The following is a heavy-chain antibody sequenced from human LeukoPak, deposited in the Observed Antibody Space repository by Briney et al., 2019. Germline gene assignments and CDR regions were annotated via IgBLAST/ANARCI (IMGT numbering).Heavy chain of an antibody. J-gene: IGHJ4*02. V-gene: IGHV3-23*01. Sequence: GGSLRLSCAASGFTFSSHAMSWVRQAPGEGLEWVSGIRGSGGSTSYADSVKGQFTISRDNSPNTLYLQVNSLRAEDTAIYHCAKEPYDSILYRLGDWGQGTLVTVSS. CDR1: GFTFSSHA. CDR3: AKEPYDSILYRLGD. CDR2: IRGSGGST. D-gene: IGHD3-22*01.